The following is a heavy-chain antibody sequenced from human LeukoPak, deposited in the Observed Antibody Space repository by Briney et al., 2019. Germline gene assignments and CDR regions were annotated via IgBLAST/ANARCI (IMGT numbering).Heavy chain of an antibody. CDR3: ARDLMTTVPDNWFDP. D-gene: IGHD4-17*01. Sequence: PGGSLRLSCAASGFTFSSYSMNWVRRAPGKGLEWVSSISSSSSYIYYADSVKGRFTISRDNAKNSLYLQMNSLRAEDTAVYYCARDLMTTVPDNWFDPWGQGTLVTVSS. J-gene: IGHJ5*02. V-gene: IGHV3-21*01. CDR1: GFTFSSYS. CDR2: ISSSSSYI.